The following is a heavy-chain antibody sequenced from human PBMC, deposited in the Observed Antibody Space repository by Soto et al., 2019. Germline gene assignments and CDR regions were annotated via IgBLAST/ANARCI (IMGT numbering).Heavy chain of an antibody. J-gene: IGHJ2*01. CDR1: GFSFTTYW. CDR2: IDPSDSYT. Sequence: PGESLKISCKGSGFSFTTYWITWVRQMPGKGLEWMGKIDPSDSYTNYSPSFQGHVTISADKSISTAYLQWSSLKASDTAMYYCARRPRTVGQWYLDLWGRGTLVTVSS. CDR3: ARRPRTVGQWYLDL. D-gene: IGHD4-4*01. V-gene: IGHV5-10-1*01.